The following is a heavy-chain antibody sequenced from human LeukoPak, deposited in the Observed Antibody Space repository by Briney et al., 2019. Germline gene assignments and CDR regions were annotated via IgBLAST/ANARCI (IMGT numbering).Heavy chain of an antibody. CDR2: IYHSGST. J-gene: IGHJ4*02. CDR1: GDSISSYY. Sequence: SETLSLTCTVSGDSISSYYWSWIRQPPGKGLEWIGSIYHSGSTYYNPSLKSRVTISVDMSKNQFSLKLSSLTAADTAVYYCARTRSRLGHFDYWGQGTLVTVSS. CDR3: ARTRSRLGHFDY. D-gene: IGHD6-6*01. V-gene: IGHV4-38-2*02.